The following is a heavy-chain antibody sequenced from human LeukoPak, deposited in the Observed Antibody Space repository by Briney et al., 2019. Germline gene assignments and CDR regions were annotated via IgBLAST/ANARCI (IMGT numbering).Heavy chain of an antibody. Sequence: PGGSLRLSCAASGFTFDDYAMHWVRHAPGKGLEWVSLISGDGGSTYYADSVKGRFTISRDNSKNSLYLQMNSLRTEDTALYYCARGDYDYVWGSYRYPPTFDYWGQGTLVTVSS. D-gene: IGHD3-16*02. CDR1: GFTFDDYA. V-gene: IGHV3-43*02. CDR3: ARGDYDYVWGSYRYPPTFDY. J-gene: IGHJ4*02. CDR2: ISGDGGST.